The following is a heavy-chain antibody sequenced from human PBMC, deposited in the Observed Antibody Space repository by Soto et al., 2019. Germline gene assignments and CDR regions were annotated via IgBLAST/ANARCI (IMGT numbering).Heavy chain of an antibody. CDR2: IRRRAKNYST. Sequence: EVQLVESGGDLVQPGGSLKLSCAASGFTFSGSAMHWVRQASGKGLEWVGHIRRRAKNYSTVYAASVKCRFIISRDDSKNTAYLQMNSLKTDDTDVYYCTRPFDGSDYFSPDFAYWGQGTLVTVSS. CDR3: TRPFDGSDYFSPDFAY. J-gene: IGHJ4*02. CDR1: GFTFSGSA. D-gene: IGHD3-22*01. V-gene: IGHV3-73*02.